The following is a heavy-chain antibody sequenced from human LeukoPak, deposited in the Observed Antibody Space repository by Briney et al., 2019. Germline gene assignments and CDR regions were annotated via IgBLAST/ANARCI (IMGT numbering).Heavy chain of an antibody. J-gene: IGHJ3*02. Sequence: PSETLSLTCTVSGGSISSYYWSWIRQPAGKGLEWIGRIYTGGSTNYNPSLKSRVTMSVDTSKNQFSLKLSSVTAADTAVYYCASQYCTNGVCYFGGAFDIWGQGTMVTVSS. D-gene: IGHD2-8*01. V-gene: IGHV4-4*07. CDR2: IYTGGST. CDR3: ASQYCTNGVCYFGGAFDI. CDR1: GGSISSYY.